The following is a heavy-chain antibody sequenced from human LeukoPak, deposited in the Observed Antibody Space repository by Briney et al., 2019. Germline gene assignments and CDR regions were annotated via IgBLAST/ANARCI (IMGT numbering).Heavy chain of an antibody. D-gene: IGHD3-22*01. CDR2: VRYSGKT. J-gene: IGHJ4*02. CDR3: ARHYYDSSGLAYYFDY. Sequence: SETLSLTCTVSGGSNSSSSSYWGWIRQPPGKGLEWIGSVRYSGKTYYNPSLKSRVTMSLDTSKNQLSLRLTSVTAADTAVYSCARHYYDSSGLAYYFDYWGQGTLVTVSS. CDR1: GGSNSSSSSY. V-gene: IGHV4-39*01.